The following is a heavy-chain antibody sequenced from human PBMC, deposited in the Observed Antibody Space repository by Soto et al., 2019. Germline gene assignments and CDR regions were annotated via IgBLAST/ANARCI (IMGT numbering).Heavy chain of an antibody. CDR3: ARGRITMVRGVISWVIPFDY. J-gene: IGHJ4*02. CDR1: GGSLSGYY. CDR2: INHSGST. Sequence: QVQLQQWGAGLLKPSETLSLTCAVYGGSLSGYYWSWIRQPPGKGLEWIGEINHSGSTNYNPSLKRRVTISVDTSKNQFSLKLSSVTAADTAVYYCARGRITMVRGVISWVIPFDYWGQGTLVTVSS. D-gene: IGHD3-10*01. V-gene: IGHV4-34*01.